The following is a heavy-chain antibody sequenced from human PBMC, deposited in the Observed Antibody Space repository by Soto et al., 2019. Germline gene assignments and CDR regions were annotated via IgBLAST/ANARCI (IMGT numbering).Heavy chain of an antibody. D-gene: IGHD3-10*01. V-gene: IGHV3-13*01. Sequence: EVQLVESGGGLVQPGGSLRLSCAASGFTFSSYDMHWVRQATGKGLEWVSAIGTAGDTYYPGSVKGRFTISRENAKNALYLQINSLRAGDTAVYYCARASLLLSHCAFDIWGQGTMVTVSS. J-gene: IGHJ3*02. CDR1: GFTFSSYD. CDR2: IGTAGDT. CDR3: ARASLLLSHCAFDI.